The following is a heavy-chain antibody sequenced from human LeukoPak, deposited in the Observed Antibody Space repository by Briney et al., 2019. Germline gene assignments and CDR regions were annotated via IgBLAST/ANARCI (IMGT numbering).Heavy chain of an antibody. J-gene: IGHJ6*03. D-gene: IGHD3-16*01. CDR2: SYYSGNT. Sequence: KPSETLSLTCTLSGGSITTTTYYWGWIRQPPGKGLEWIGSSYYSGNTYYNPSLKSRVTISVDTSKNQFSLKLSSVTAADTAVYYCARLWGPKFYMDVWGKGTTVTVSS. CDR1: GGSITTTTYY. V-gene: IGHV4-39*07. CDR3: ARLWGPKFYMDV.